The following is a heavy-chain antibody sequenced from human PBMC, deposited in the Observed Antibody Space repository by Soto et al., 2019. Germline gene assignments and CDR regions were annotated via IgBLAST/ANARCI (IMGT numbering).Heavy chain of an antibody. CDR1: GYTFTSYD. CDR3: ASGPTGMIDY. Sequence: QVQLVQSGAEVKSPGASVKVSCKASGYTFTSYDINWVRQATGQGFEWMGWMNPKSGGTRYIQKFQGRVTITSDTSISTAYLELSSLTSEDTGVYYCASGPTGMIDYWGQGTLVTVSS. CDR2: MNPKSGGT. V-gene: IGHV1-8*01. J-gene: IGHJ4*02.